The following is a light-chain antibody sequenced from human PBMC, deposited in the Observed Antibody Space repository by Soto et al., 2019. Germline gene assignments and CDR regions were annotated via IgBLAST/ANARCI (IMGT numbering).Light chain of an antibody. J-gene: IGLJ2*01. CDR3: CSYAGSSTDV. CDR2: EVS. CDR1: SSDVGSYNL. V-gene: IGLV2-23*02. Sequence: QSALTQPASVSGSPGQSITISCTGTSSDVGSYNLVSWYQQHPGKAPKLRIYEVSKRPSGVSNRFSGSKSGNTASLTISGLQAEDVADYYCCSYAGSSTDVFGTGTKLTVL.